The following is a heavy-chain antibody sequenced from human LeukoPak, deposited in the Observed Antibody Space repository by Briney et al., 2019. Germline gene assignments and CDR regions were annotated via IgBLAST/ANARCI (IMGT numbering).Heavy chain of an antibody. V-gene: IGHV5-51*01. CDR3: ARPRDGYNYGLSFDFGY. D-gene: IGHD5-24*01. CDR2: IYPGDSDT. J-gene: IGHJ4*02. CDR1: GYSFTSHW. Sequence: GESLQISCKGSGYSFTSHWIGWVRQMPGKGLEWMGIIYPGDSDTRYSPSFQGQVTISADKSISTAYLQWSSLKASDTAMYYCARPRDGYNYGLSFDFGYWGQGTLVTVSS.